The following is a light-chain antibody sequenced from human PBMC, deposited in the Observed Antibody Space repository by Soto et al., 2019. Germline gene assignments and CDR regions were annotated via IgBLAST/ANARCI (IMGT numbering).Light chain of an antibody. CDR3: QQYNNWLIT. CDR1: QSVSSN. CDR2: GAS. J-gene: IGKJ5*01. Sequence: EIVMTQSPATLSVSPGERATLSCRASQSVSSNLDWYQQKPGQAPRILIYGASTRATGIPTRLSGSGSGTEFTLTISSLQSEDFAVYYCQQYNNWLITFGQGTRLEIQ. V-gene: IGKV3-15*01.